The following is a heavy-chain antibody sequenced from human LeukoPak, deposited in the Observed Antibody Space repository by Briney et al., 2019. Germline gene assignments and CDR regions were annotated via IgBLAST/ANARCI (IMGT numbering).Heavy chain of an antibody. V-gene: IGHV4-39*07. J-gene: IGHJ5*02. CDR2: IYYSGST. Sequence: SETLSLTCTVSGGSISSSSYYWGWIRQPPGKGLEWIGSIYYSGSTYYNPSLKSRVTISVDTSKNQFSLKLSSVTAADTAVYYCARDGYSSSWYLWGQGTLVTASS. CDR3: ARDGYSSSWYL. D-gene: IGHD6-13*01. CDR1: GGSISSSSYY.